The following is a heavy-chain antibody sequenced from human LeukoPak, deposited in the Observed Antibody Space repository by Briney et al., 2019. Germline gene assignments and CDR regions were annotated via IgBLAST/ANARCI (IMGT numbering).Heavy chain of an antibody. J-gene: IGHJ4*02. Sequence: ASVTVSFTASGYTFTIYAMHWVRQAPGQRLEWMGWINAGNGNTKYSQNFQLRATITRDTSASTAYMELSSLRSEDTAVYYCARMSDSSGYYQDDYWGQGTLVTVSS. V-gene: IGHV1-3*01. CDR3: ARMSDSSGYYQDDY. D-gene: IGHD3-22*01. CDR2: INAGNGNT. CDR1: GYTFTIYA.